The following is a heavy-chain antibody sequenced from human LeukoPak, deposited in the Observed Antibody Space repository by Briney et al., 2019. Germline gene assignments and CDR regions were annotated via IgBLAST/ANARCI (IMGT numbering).Heavy chain of an antibody. CDR3: ARGRRYDSSGYRPEIDY. Sequence: ASVKVSCKAAGYTFTSYGISWVRQAPGRGLEWMGWISAYNDNTNYAQKLQGRVTMTTDTSTSTAYMELRSLRSDDTAVYYCARGRRYDSSGYRPEIDYWGQGTLVTVSS. J-gene: IGHJ4*02. D-gene: IGHD3-22*01. CDR1: GYTFTSYG. V-gene: IGHV1-18*01. CDR2: ISAYNDNT.